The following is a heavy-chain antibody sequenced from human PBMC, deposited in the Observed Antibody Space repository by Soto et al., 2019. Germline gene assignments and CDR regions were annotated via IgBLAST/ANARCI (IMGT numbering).Heavy chain of an antibody. CDR3: AHHQRTTARQLGYFDY. CDR1: GGTFSSYA. V-gene: IGHV1-69*06. J-gene: IGHJ4*02. CDR2: IIPIFGTA. Sequence: QVQLVQSGAEVKKPGSSVKVSCKASGGTFSSYAISWVRQAPGQGLEWMGGIIPIFGTANYAQKFQGRVTITADKSTSTAYMELSSLRSEDTAVYYCAHHQRTTARQLGYFDYWGQGTLVTVSS. D-gene: IGHD6-6*01.